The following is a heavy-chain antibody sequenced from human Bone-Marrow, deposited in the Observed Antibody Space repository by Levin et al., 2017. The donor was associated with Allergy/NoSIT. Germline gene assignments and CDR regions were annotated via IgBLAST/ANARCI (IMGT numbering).Heavy chain of an antibody. CDR3: TRGGLPTYYFNY. CDR1: GGSLTGHT. CDR2: IIPIYGIT. Sequence: KISCKASGGSLTGHTINWVRQAPGQGLDWVGRIIPIYGITKYPEKFQGRVTITADRSTSTTHMELSGLRSEDTAVYYCTRGGLPTYYFNYWGQGTLVTVSS. J-gene: IGHJ4*02. V-gene: IGHV1-69*02. D-gene: IGHD3-16*01.